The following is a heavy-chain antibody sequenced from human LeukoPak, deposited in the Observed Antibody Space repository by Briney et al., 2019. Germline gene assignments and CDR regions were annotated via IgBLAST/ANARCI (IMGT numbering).Heavy chain of an antibody. Sequence: SETLSLTCSVSRGSVSHYYWTWIRHPPGKGLEWIGYIYSSGTTNYNPSLKSRVTMSVDTSKNQFSLKLSSVTAADTAVYYCARGRDSSGWYGGYFDYWGQGTLVTVSS. J-gene: IGHJ4*02. CDR2: IYSSGTT. V-gene: IGHV4-59*02. CDR1: RGSVSHYY. CDR3: ARGRDSSGWYGGYFDY. D-gene: IGHD6-19*01.